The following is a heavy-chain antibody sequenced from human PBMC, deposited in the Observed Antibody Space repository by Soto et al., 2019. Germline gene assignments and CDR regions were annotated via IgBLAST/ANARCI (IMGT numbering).Heavy chain of an antibody. Sequence: SETLSLTCTVSGGSIISGGYYWSWIRQHPGKGLEWIGYIYYSGSAYYNPSLKSRVTISVDTSKNQFSLKLSSVTAADTAVYYCARRIATYCSGGSCLYYYMDVWGKGTTVTVSS. D-gene: IGHD2-15*01. CDR3: ARRIATYCSGGSCLYYYMDV. CDR2: IYYSGSA. J-gene: IGHJ6*03. V-gene: IGHV4-31*03. CDR1: GGSIISGGYY.